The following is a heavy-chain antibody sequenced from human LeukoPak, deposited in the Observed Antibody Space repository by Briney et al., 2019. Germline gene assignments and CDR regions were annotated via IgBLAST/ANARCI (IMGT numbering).Heavy chain of an antibody. D-gene: IGHD3-10*01. CDR3: ASAGSGGFDP. CDR1: GGSISSSTYY. J-gene: IGHJ5*02. CDR2: IYYSGST. V-gene: IGHV4-39*07. Sequence: SETLSLTCTVSGGSISSSTYYWGWIRQPPGKGLEWIGSIYYSGSTYYNPSLKSRVTISVDTSKNQFSLKLSSVTAADTAVYYCASAGSGGFDPWGQGTLVTVSS.